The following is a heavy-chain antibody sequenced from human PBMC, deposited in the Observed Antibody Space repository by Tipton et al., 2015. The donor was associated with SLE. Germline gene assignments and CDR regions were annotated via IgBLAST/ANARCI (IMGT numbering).Heavy chain of an antibody. CDR3: ARDQVGYSGYTSFYYMDV. Sequence: TLSLTCSVSGGSISSNYWSWIRQPPGKGLEWIGYIYYSGSTNYNPSLKSRVTISVDTSKNLFSLKLSSVTAADTAVYYCARDQVGYSGYTSFYYMDVWGKGTTVTVSS. J-gene: IGHJ6*03. CDR1: GGSISSNY. CDR2: IYYSGST. D-gene: IGHD5-12*01. V-gene: IGHV4-59*01.